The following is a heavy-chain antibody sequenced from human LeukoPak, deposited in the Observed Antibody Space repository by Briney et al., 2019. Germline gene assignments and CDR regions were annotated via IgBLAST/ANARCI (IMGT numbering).Heavy chain of an antibody. CDR1: GASISSHY. V-gene: IGHV4-59*11. CDR3: AKIEVGRFDP. Sequence: SETLSLTCTVTGASISSHYWCWIRQTPGTGLEWIGDIYDRESTTYNPSLKSRVSISVDTSRNQFSLNLRSVTAADTAVYYCAKIEVGRFDPWGQGTLVIVSS. J-gene: IGHJ5*02. D-gene: IGHD1-26*01. CDR2: IYDREST.